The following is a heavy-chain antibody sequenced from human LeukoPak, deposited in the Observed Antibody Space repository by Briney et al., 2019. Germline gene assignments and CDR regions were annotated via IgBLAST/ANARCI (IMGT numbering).Heavy chain of an antibody. D-gene: IGHD6-19*01. CDR3: TRDRLGGGWEFEH. CDR1: GFTFSTYD. V-gene: IGHV3-23*01. Sequence: GGTLRLSCAASGFTFSTYDMSWVRQAPGKGLEWVSVISGRGNNIYYADSVKGRFTISRDNSKNTLYLQMNSLRAEDTAVYYCTRDRLGGGWEFEHWGQGTLVTVSS. J-gene: IGHJ4*02. CDR2: ISGRGNNI.